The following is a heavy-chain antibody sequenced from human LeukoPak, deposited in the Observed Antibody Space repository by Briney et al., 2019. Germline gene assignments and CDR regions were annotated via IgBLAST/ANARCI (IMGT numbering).Heavy chain of an antibody. V-gene: IGHV4-4*02. CDR1: GGSITSSNW. J-gene: IGHJ4*02. Sequence: SETLSPTCAVSGGSITSSNWWSWVRQPPGKGLEWIGEINHSGSTKYNVSLKSRVTISVDKSKNLFSLNLNSVTAADTAVYYCARDQGHYDSSGYYHAGNFDYWGQGTLVTVSS. D-gene: IGHD3-22*01. CDR3: ARDQGHYDSSGYYHAGNFDY. CDR2: INHSGST.